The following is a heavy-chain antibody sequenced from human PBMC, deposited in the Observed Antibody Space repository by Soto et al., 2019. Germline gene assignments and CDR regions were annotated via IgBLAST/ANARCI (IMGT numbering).Heavy chain of an antibody. CDR2: ITYEGSNK. CDR3: AKARGANNWANYYGLDV. D-gene: IGHD1-1*01. J-gene: IGHJ6*02. Sequence: QEQLVESGGGVVQPGRSLRLSCAASGFIFANYGMHWVRQAPGKGLEWVALITYEGSNKYYADAVKGRFTISRDKAKNMVSLQMDSLRAEDTAVYYCAKARGANNWANYYGLDVGGQGTTVTVSS. V-gene: IGHV3-30*18. CDR1: GFIFANYG.